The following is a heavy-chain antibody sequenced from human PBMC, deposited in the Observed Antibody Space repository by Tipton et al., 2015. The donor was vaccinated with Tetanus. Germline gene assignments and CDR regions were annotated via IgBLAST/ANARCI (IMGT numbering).Heavy chain of an antibody. D-gene: IGHD3-22*01. CDR1: GGSISSYY. CDR3: ARAVYDSSGNNWFDP. J-gene: IGHJ5*02. V-gene: IGHV4-59*12. Sequence: TLSLTCTVSGGSISSYYWSWIRQPPGKGLEWIGYIYYSGSTNYNPSLKSRVTISVDTSKNQFSLKLSSVTAADTAVYYCARAVYDSSGNNWFDPWGQGTLVTVSS. CDR2: IYYSGST.